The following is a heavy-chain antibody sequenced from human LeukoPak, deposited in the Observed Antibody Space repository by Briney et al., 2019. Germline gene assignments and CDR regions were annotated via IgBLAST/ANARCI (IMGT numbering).Heavy chain of an antibody. J-gene: IGHJ3*02. CDR1: GFTFSNYA. D-gene: IGHD3-9*01. Sequence: GASLRLSCAASGFTFSNYAMSWVRQAPGKGLEWVSAISGSGGSTYYADSVKGRFTISRDNSKNTLYLQMNSLRAEDTAVYYCAKAGHYDILTGYLDDAFDIWGQGTMVTVSS. CDR3: AKAGHYDILTGYLDDAFDI. CDR2: ISGSGGST. V-gene: IGHV3-23*01.